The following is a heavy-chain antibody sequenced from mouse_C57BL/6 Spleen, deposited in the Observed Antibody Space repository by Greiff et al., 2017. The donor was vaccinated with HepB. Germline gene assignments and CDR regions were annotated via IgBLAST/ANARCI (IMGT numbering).Heavy chain of an antibody. V-gene: IGHV5-6*01. Sequence: EVKLVESGGDLVKPGGSLKLSCAASGFTFSSYGMSWVRQTPDKRLEWVATISSGGSYTYYPDSVKGRFTISRDNAKNTLYLQMSSLKSEDTAMYYCARLAYAMDYWGQGTSVTVSS. CDR3: ARLAYAMDY. CDR2: ISSGGSYT. J-gene: IGHJ4*01. CDR1: GFTFSSYG.